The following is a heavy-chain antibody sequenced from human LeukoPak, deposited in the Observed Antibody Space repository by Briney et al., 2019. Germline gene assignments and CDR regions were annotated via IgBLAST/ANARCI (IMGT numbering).Heavy chain of an antibody. V-gene: IGHV4-30-2*01. J-gene: IGHJ5*02. CDR1: GDSISYESYY. Sequence: PSETLSLTCAVSGDSISYESYYWNWIRQAPGKGPEWIGNRYLGRTRLNPSLTSRVAISVDMSKSQVSLSLTSVTAADTAIYYCAGEGEYGDSYSWGQGALVIVSA. D-gene: IGHD2-21*01. CDR2: RYLGRT. CDR3: AGEGEYGDSYS.